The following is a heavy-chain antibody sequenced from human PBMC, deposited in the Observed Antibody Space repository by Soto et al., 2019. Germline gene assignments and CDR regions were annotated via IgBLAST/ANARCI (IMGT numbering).Heavy chain of an antibody. CDR3: VRPYIRYFDL. Sequence: QVQLQESGPVLVKPSDTLSLTCTVSDGSVSSGHYYWTWIRQPPGKGLEWMGYIYNSESTNYNPALRCRLTISIDTSNNPVSLELGFVTAADTAVYYCVRPYIRYFDLWGRGTLVTVSS. V-gene: IGHV4-61*01. J-gene: IGHJ2*01. CDR1: DGSVSSGHYY. CDR2: IYNSEST.